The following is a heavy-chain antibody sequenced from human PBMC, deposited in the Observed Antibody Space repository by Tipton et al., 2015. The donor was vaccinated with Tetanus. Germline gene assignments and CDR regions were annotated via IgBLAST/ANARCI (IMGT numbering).Heavy chain of an antibody. J-gene: IGHJ4*02. CDR3: ARTTRRWLHPDY. V-gene: IGHV4-59*07. CDR2: IFYNGRT. CDR1: GDSMTDFY. D-gene: IGHD5-24*01. Sequence: TLSLTCNVSGDSMTDFYWRWIRQPPGKGLEWIAYIFYNGRTQSNPSLNSRVSISVDTAKNQFSLQLKSVTAADTAIYYCARTTRRWLHPDYWGPGTLVTVSS.